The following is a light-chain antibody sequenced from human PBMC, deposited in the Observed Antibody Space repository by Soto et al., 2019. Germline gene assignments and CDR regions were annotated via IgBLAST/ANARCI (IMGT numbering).Light chain of an antibody. CDR1: SSDVGGYNY. Sequence: QSVLTQPRSVSGSPGQSVTISCTGTSSDVGGYNYVSWYQQHPGKAPKLMIYDVSKRPSGLPDRFSGSKSGNTASLTISGLQAEDEADYYCCSYAGSYSYVFGTGTKVTVL. CDR2: DVS. J-gene: IGLJ1*01. CDR3: CSYAGSYSYV. V-gene: IGLV2-11*01.